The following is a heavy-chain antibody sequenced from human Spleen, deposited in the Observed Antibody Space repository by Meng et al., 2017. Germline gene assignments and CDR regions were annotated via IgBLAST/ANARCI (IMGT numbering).Heavy chain of an antibody. V-gene: IGHV4-34*01. J-gene: IGHJ6*02. CDR3: ARVRVTKKIYYYYGMDV. CDR2: INHSGST. CDR1: GGSFSDYY. Sequence: SETLSLTCVVSGGSFSDYYWSWIRQPPVKGLEWIGEINHSGSTNYNPSLESRATISVDTSKNQFSLKLSSVTAADTAVYYCARVRVTKKIYYYYGMDVWGQGTTVTV. D-gene: IGHD4-17*01.